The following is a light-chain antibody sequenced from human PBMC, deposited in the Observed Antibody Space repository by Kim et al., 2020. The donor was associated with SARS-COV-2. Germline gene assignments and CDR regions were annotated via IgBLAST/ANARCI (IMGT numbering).Light chain of an antibody. CDR3: QSYDSSNHWV. Sequence: KPVTIAGTGCSGSSASNYVQCYQQRPGSAPPTVIYEDNQRPSWVPDRFSGSIDSSSNSASLTISGLKTEDEADYYCQSYDSSNHWVFGGGTKVTVL. J-gene: IGLJ3*02. V-gene: IGLV6-57*02. CDR2: EDN. CDR1: SGSSASNY.